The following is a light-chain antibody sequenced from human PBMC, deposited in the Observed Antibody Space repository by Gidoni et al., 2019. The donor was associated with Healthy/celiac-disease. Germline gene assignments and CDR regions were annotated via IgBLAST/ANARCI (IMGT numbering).Light chain of an antibody. CDR2: RNN. J-gene: IGLJ2*01. V-gene: IGLV1-47*01. Sequence: QSVLTQPPSASGTPGQRVTISCSGSSSNIGSNYVYWYQQLPGTAPKLLIYRNNQRPSGVPDRFPGSKSGTSASLAISGLRSEDEADYYCAAWDDSLVVFGGGTKLTVL. CDR3: AAWDDSLVV. CDR1: SSNIGSNY.